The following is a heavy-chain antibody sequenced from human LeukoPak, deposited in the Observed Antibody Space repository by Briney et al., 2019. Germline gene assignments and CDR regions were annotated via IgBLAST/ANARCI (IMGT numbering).Heavy chain of an antibody. CDR3: ASELRAFDY. CDR2: ISATGVST. J-gene: IGHJ4*02. Sequence: PGGSLRLSCAASGFIFSNYAMSWVRQAPGKGLEWVSAISATGVSTYYADSVKGRFTISRDNARNSLYLQMNSLRAEDTAVYYCASELRAFDYWGQGTLVTVSS. D-gene: IGHD1-26*01. CDR1: GFIFSNYA. V-gene: IGHV3-23*01.